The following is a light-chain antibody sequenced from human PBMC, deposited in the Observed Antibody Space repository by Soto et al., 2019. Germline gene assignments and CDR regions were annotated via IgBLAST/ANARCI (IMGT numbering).Light chain of an antibody. V-gene: IGKV1-12*01. CDR1: QAIDSW. Sequence: DIQMTQSPSSVSASVGDRVTITCRASQAIDSWLAWYQQKPGEAPKLLIFTGSLLHSGVPPRFSGSGSGTDFTPTISSLQPEDFQTYYCQQTYSTPPTLGQGTNVDIK. CDR2: TGS. J-gene: IGKJ1*01. CDR3: QQTYSTPPT.